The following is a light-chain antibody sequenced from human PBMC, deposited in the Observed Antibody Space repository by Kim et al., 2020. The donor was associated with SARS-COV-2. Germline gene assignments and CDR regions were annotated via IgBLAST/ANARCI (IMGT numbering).Light chain of an antibody. J-gene: IGKJ3*01. CDR2: DAF. CDR1: QSVSSN. CDR3: QQYNNWPFT. V-gene: IGKV3-15*01. Sequence: VPPGERASLPRRASQSVSSNFAWYQQKPGQAPRLLIYDAFTRATGIPARFSGSGSGTEFTLTISSLQSEDFALYYCQQYNNWPFTFGPGTKVDIK.